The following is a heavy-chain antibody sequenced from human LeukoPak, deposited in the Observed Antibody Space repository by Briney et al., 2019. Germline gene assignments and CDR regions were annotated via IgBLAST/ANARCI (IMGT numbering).Heavy chain of an antibody. V-gene: IGHV3-30*18. J-gene: IGHJ4*02. CDR3: AKVDCLGSCYRYYFDY. CDR1: GFTFSSYG. Sequence: GGSLRLSCAASGFTFSSYGMHWVRQAPGKGLEWVAVISYDGSNKYYADSVKDRFTISRDNSKNTLHLQMNSLRAEDTAVYYCAKVDCLGSCYRYYFDYWGQGTLVTVSS. CDR2: ISYDGSNK. D-gene: IGHD2-15*01.